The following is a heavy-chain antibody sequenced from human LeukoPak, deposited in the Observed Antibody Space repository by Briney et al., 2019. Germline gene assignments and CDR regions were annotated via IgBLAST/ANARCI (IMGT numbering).Heavy chain of an antibody. V-gene: IGHV3-30-3*01. D-gene: IGHD3-9*01. Sequence: PGGSLRLSCAASGFTSSSYAMHWVRQAPGKGLEWVAVISYDGSNKYYADSVKGRFTISRDNSKNTLYLQMNSLRAEDTAVYYCARELRYFDWFDDYWGQGTLVTVSS. CDR1: GFTSSSYA. J-gene: IGHJ4*02. CDR3: ARELRYFDWFDDY. CDR2: ISYDGSNK.